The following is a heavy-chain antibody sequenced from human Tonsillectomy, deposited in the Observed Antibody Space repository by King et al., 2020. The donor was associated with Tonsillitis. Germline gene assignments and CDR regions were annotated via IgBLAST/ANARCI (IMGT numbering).Heavy chain of an antibody. CDR2: INHNENT. V-gene: IGHV4-34*01. Sequence: VQLQQWGAGLWKPSETLSLTCAVYGGSFSGYYWTWLRHPPGKGLEWIGEINHNENTNYNPPLESRGTITVDTAKNQFSLRRRSVTAADTAVYYCARDGGIAVATVDYWGQGTPVTVSS. CDR1: GGSFSGYY. J-gene: IGHJ4*02. D-gene: IGHD6-19*01. CDR3: ARDGGIAVATVDY.